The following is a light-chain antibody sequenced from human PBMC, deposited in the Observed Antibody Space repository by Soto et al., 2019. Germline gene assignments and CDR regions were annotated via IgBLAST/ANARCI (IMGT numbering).Light chain of an antibody. Sequence: EIVLTQSPGTLSLSPGERATLSCRASQSVSSSYLAWYQQKPGQAPRLLIYGASSRATGIPDRFSGSGSGTAFTLTISRLEPEDLAVYCCQQYGNSPITFGQGTRLEMK. CDR2: GAS. CDR3: QQYGNSPIT. CDR1: QSVSSSY. J-gene: IGKJ5*01. V-gene: IGKV3-20*01.